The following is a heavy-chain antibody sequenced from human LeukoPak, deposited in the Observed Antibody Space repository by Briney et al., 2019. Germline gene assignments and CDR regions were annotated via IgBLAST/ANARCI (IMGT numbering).Heavy chain of an antibody. CDR2: IYYSGTT. CDR3: ARGKKDDTGSYPADY. V-gene: IGHV4-59*01. D-gene: IGHD3-10*01. CDR1: GGSINNYY. J-gene: IGHJ4*02. Sequence: SETLSLTCTVSGGSINNYYWSWIRQPPGKGLEWIGYIYYSGTTNYNPSLKSRVTISLDTSKSQFSLKLRSVAAADTAVYYCARGKKDDTGSYPADYWGQGTLVTVSS.